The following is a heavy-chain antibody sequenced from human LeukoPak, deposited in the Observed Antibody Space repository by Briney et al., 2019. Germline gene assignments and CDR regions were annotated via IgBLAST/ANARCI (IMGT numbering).Heavy chain of an antibody. CDR3: ARSDHDGYRYVH. V-gene: IGHV1-69*06. J-gene: IGHJ4*02. D-gene: IGHD5-18*01. Sequence: ASVKVSCKASGGTFSSYAISWVRQAPGQGLEWMGGIIPIFGTANYAQKFQGRVTITADKSTSTAYMELSSLRSEDTAVYYCARSDHDGYRYVHWGQGILVTVTS. CDR2: IIPIFGTA. CDR1: GGTFSSYA.